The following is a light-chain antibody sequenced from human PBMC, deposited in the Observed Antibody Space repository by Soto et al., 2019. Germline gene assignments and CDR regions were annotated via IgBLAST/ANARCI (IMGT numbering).Light chain of an antibody. Sequence: DVVMTQSPLSLPVTLGQPASISCRSSQSLVYRDGNTYLNWFQQRPCQSPRRLIYNVSNRDSGVPDRFSGSGSGTDFTLKTSRVEAEDVGVYYCMQGTHWPRTFGQGTKVEIK. CDR2: NVS. V-gene: IGKV2-30*01. J-gene: IGKJ1*01. CDR3: MQGTHWPRT. CDR1: QSLVYRDGNTY.